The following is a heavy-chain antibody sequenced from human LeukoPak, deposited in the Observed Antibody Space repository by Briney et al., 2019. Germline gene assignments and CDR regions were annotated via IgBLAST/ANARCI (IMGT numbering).Heavy chain of an antibody. V-gene: IGHV3-11*06. CDR1: GFTFSDYY. J-gene: IGHJ6*02. CDR3: ARAPHYSNYGPYYYGMDV. CDR2: ISSRAYT. D-gene: IGHD4-11*01. Sequence: GGSLRLSCAATGFTFSDYYMSWIRQAPGKGPEWVSDISSRAYTNYADSVKGRFTISRDNAKNSLYLQMNSLRAEDTAVYYCARAPHYSNYGPYYYGMDVWGQGTTVTVSS.